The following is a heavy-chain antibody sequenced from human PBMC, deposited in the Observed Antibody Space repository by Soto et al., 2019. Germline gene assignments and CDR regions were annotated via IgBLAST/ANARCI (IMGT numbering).Heavy chain of an antibody. Sequence: GASVKVSCKASGYTFTSYGISWVRQAPGQGLEWMGWISAYNGNTNYAQKLQGRVTMTTDTSTSTAYMELRSLRSDDTAVYYCARGRYYDFWSGYSYNWFDPWGQGTLVTVSS. CDR3: ARGRYYDFWSGYSYNWFDP. J-gene: IGHJ5*02. CDR2: ISAYNGNT. V-gene: IGHV1-18*04. D-gene: IGHD3-3*01. CDR1: GYTFTSYG.